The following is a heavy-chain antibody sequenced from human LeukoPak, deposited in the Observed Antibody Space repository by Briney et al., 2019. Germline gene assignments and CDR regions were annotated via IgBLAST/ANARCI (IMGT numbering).Heavy chain of an antibody. CDR1: GFTFSSYA. CDR3: ARVATGWELPPRVYYYYYYMDV. Sequence: GGSLRLSCAASGFTFSSYAMHWVRQAPGKGLEYVSAITSNGGSTYYANSVKGRFTISRDNSKNTLYLQMGGLRAEDMAVYYCARVATGWELPPRVYYYYYYMDVWGKGTTVTVSS. CDR2: ITSNGGST. V-gene: IGHV3-64*01. J-gene: IGHJ6*03. D-gene: IGHD1-26*01.